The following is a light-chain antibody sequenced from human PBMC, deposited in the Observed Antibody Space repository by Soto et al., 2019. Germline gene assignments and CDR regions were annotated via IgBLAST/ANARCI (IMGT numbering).Light chain of an antibody. J-gene: IGKJ5*01. V-gene: IGKV1-5*01. CDR3: QQYGGSPQIT. CDR1: QSISSW. Sequence: DIQVTQSPSTLSASVGDRVTITCRASQSISSWLAWYQQKPGKAPKLLIYDASSLESGVPSRFSGSGSGTDFTPIINRLEPEDVAIYYCQQYGGSPQITFGQGTRLEIK. CDR2: DAS.